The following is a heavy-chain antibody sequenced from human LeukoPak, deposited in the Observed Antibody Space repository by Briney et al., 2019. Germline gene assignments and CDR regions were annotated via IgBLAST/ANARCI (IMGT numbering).Heavy chain of an antibody. CDR2: INHSGST. Sequence: PSETLSLTCAVYGGSFSGYYWGWIRQPPGKGLEWIGEINHSGSTNYNPSLKSRVTISVDTSKNQFSLKLSSVTAADTAVYYCARGRPYSYDYRGQGTLVTVSS. J-gene: IGHJ4*02. V-gene: IGHV4-34*01. D-gene: IGHD5-18*01. CDR1: GGSFSGYY. CDR3: ARGRPYSYDY.